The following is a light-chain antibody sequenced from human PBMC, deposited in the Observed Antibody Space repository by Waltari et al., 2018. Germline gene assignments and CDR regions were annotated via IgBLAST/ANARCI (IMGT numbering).Light chain of an antibody. J-gene: IGKJ1*01. CDR3: QKYGSLPAT. CDR1: QSVRSF. V-gene: IGKV3-20*01. Sequence: EIVFTQSPGTLSLSPGDRATLSGRASQSVRSFLAWYQQKPGQAPRRLIYDASSRATGIPDRFSGSGFGTDFSLTISRLEPEDFAVYYCQKYGSLPATFGQGTKVEIK. CDR2: DAS.